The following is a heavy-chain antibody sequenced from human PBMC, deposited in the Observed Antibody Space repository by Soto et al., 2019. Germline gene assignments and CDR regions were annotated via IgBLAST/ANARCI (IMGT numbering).Heavy chain of an antibody. CDR1: GDNFTTYG. V-gene: IGHV5-51*01. D-gene: IGHD4-17*01. CDR2: IYPGDSDT. CDR3: ARSLGTVTTPGPYYYYGMAV. J-gene: IGHJ6*02. Sequence: GESMKISCKGSGDNFTTYGIGWVRQIPGKGLEWMGIIYPGDSDTSYSPSFQGQVTISADKSISTAYLQWSSLKASDTAIYYCARSLGTVTTPGPYYYYGMAVWGQGTTVTVSS.